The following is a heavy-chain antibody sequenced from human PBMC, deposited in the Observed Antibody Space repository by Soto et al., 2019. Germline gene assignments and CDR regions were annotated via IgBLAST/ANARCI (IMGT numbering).Heavy chain of an antibody. V-gene: IGHV3-23*01. Sequence: GGSLRLSCAASGFTINSSAMSWVRQAPGKGLEWVSTTGISGRTTYYADSVKGRFTVSRDDSKNTLDLQMSSLRAEDTAVYYCATVHNTSRSFDYWGQGTPVTVSS. J-gene: IGHJ4*02. D-gene: IGHD1-20*01. CDR1: GFTINSSA. CDR3: ATVHNTSRSFDY. CDR2: TGISGRTT.